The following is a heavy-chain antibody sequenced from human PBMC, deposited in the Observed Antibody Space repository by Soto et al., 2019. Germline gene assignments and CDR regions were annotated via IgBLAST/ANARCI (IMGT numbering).Heavy chain of an antibody. V-gene: IGHV3-7*04. CDR3: AREVVVSRGASYFGY. D-gene: IGHD2-2*01. CDR2: IRQDGSEI. Sequence: GGSLRLSCVGSGFTFSSNWMTWVRQAPGKGLEWVANIRQDGSEINYVDSVKGRFTISRDNTKNSLYLQMNSLRAEDTAIYYCAREVVVSRGASYFGYWGPGTLVTVS. CDR1: GFTFSSNW. J-gene: IGHJ4*02.